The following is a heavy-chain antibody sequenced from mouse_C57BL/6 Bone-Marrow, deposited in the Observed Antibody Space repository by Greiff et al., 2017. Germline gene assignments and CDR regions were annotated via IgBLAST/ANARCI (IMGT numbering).Heavy chain of an antibody. CDR1: GYTFTNYW. Sequence: QVQLQQSGAELVRPGTSVQMSCKASGYTFTNYWIGWAKQRPGHGLEWIGELDPSDSYTNYNQKFKGKSTLTVDKSSSTAYMQLSSLTSEVSAVYYCARGVYYGSSWYFDVWGTGTTVTVSS. V-gene: IGHV1-59*01. D-gene: IGHD1-1*01. CDR2: LDPSDSYT. CDR3: ARGVYYGSSWYFDV. J-gene: IGHJ1*03.